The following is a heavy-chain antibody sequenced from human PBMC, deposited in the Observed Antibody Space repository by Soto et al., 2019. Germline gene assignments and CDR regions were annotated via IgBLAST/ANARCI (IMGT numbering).Heavy chain of an antibody. CDR3: VRNHHDFRSGYSHFDY. J-gene: IGHJ4*02. V-gene: IGHV3-64D*08. D-gene: IGHD3-3*01. CDR2: INVNGDSA. Sequence: PWGSLRLSCSASGFTFSSYPMHWVRQAPGKGLEHVSTINVNGDSAYYADSVKGRFAISRDNSKNTLYLQMSSLRKEDTAMYYCVRNHHDFRSGYSHFDYWGQGILATAPQ. CDR1: GFTFSSYP.